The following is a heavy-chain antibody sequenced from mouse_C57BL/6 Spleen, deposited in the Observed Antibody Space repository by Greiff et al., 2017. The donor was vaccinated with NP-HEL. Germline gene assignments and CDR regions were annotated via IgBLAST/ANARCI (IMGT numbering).Heavy chain of an antibody. V-gene: IGHV1-18*01. D-gene: IGHD2-3*01. Sequence: EVQLQQSGPELVKPGASVKIPCKASGYTFTDYNMDWVKQSHGKSLEWIGDINPNNGGTNYNQKFKGKATLTVDKSSSTAYMELRSLTSEDTAVYYCARRGYDGYYFDYWGQGTTLTVSS. CDR1: GYTFTDYN. CDR2: INPNNGGT. CDR3: ARRGYDGYYFDY. J-gene: IGHJ2*01.